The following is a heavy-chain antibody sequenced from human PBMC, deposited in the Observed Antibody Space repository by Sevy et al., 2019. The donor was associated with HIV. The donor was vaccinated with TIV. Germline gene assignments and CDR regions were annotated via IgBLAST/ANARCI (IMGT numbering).Heavy chain of an antibody. CDR2: IGSSSSTI. CDR1: GFTFSSYG. V-gene: IGHV3-48*02. J-gene: IGHJ6*02. D-gene: IGHD3-3*01. Sequence: GGSLRLSCAAPGFTFSSYGMNWVRQAPGKGLEWVSYIGSSSSTIYYAASVKGRFTISRDNAKSSLYLQMNSLRDEDTAVYYYARAWSGPYGMDVWGQGTTVTVSS. CDR3: ARAWSGPYGMDV.